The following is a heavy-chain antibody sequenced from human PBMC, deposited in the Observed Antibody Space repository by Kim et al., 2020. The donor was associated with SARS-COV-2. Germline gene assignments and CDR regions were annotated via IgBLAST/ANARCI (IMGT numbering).Heavy chain of an antibody. D-gene: IGHD4-17*01. CDR1: GFTFSSYG. CDR3: ARGHDYGDYWHTEEAFDI. V-gene: IGHV3-33*01. J-gene: IGHJ3*02. Sequence: GGSLRLSCAASGFTFSSYGMHWVRQAPGKGLEWVAVIWYDGSNKYYADSVKGRFTISRDNSKNTLYLQMNSLRAEDTAVYYCARGHDYGDYWHTEEAFDIWGQGTMVTVSS. CDR2: IWYDGSNK.